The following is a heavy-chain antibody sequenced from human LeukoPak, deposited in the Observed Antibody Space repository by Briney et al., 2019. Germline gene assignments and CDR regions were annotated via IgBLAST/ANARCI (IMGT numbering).Heavy chain of an antibody. CDR3: AAPGASGFVGNFWSGPLDY. V-gene: IGHV1-46*01. Sequence: ASVTVSFRSSGYTFTIHYMHWVRQAPGQGLEWMGIINPNAGSTYYPQKFQGRVTMTRDTSTSTVYMELTSLRSDDTAVYYCAAPGASGFVGNFWSGPLDYWGQGTLVSVSS. CDR2: INPNAGST. CDR1: GYTFTIHY. D-gene: IGHD3-3*01. J-gene: IGHJ4*02.